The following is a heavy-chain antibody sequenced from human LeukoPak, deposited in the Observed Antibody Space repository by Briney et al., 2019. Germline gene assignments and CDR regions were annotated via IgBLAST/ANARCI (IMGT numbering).Heavy chain of an antibody. CDR2: IYYSGTT. CDR3: ARGVYIAAAQYGY. J-gene: IGHJ4*02. V-gene: IGHV4-59*01. D-gene: IGHD6-13*01. CDR1: GGSISSYY. Sequence: SETLSLTCTVSGGSISSYYWSWIRQPPGKGLEWIGYIYYSGTTNYDPSLKSRVTISVDTSKNQFSLKLRSVTAADTAVYYCARGVYIAAAQYGYWGQGTLVTVSS.